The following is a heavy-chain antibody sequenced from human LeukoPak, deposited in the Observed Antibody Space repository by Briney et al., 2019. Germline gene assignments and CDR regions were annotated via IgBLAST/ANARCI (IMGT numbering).Heavy chain of an antibody. Sequence: PSETLSLTCTVSGGSISSYCWSWIRQPPGKGLEWIGYIYYSGSTNYNPSLKSRVTISVDTSKNQFSLKLSSVTAADTAVYYCARASFPGPFWSGYSYYGMDVWGQGTTVTVSS. J-gene: IGHJ6*02. CDR2: IYYSGST. CDR3: ARASFPGPFWSGYSYYGMDV. V-gene: IGHV4-59*01. D-gene: IGHD3-3*01. CDR1: GGSISSYC.